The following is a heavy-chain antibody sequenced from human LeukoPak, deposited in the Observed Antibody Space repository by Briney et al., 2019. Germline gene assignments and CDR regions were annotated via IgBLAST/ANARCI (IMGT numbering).Heavy chain of an antibody. CDR2: ISGDGSIT. CDR3: AGDIDVAGGSFDY. J-gene: IGHJ4*02. CDR1: GFTFSSYW. Sequence: GGSLRLSCAASGFTFSSYWMNWVRQVPGKGLVWVSRISGDGSITTYADSVKGRFTISRDNAKNTLYLQMNSLRAEDTAVYYCAGDIDVAGGSFDYWGQGTLVTVSS. V-gene: IGHV3-74*01. D-gene: IGHD2-15*01.